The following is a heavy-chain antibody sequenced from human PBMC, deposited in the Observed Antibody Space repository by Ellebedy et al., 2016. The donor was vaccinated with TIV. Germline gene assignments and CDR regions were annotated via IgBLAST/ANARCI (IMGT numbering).Heavy chain of an antibody. J-gene: IGHJ4*02. CDR3: ARGSMVRGVITIVQYFDY. CDR1: GGSFSGYY. D-gene: IGHD3-10*01. CDR2: INHSGST. V-gene: IGHV4-34*01. Sequence: SQTLSLTCAVYGGSFSGYYWSWIRQPPGKGLEWIGEINHSGSTNYNPSLKSRVTVSVDTSKNQFSLKLSSVTAADTAVYYCARGSMVRGVITIVQYFDYWGQGTLVTVSS.